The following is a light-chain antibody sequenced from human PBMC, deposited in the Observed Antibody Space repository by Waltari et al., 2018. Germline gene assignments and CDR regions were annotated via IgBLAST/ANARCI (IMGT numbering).Light chain of an antibody. CDR2: ANN. CDR1: GSNTGINR. V-gene: IGLV1-44*01. Sequence: QSVLTLPPSAAGTPGQRTTISCSGSGSNTGINRAHWYRNTPGSAPKLLIYANNQRLSGVPDRFSGSKSGTSASLAISGLRSEDEAEYHCAVWDDRLKGVIFGGGTKLTVL. CDR3: AVWDDRLKGVI. J-gene: IGLJ2*01.